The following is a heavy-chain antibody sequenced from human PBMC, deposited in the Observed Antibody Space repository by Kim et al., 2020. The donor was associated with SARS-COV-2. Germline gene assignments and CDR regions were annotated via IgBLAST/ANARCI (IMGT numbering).Heavy chain of an antibody. D-gene: IGHD3-22*01. Sequence: SETLSLTCTVSGGSFSGYYWSWIRQSPGKGLEWIGYIYASGNTNYNPSLESPVTISLDTSKSQFSLRLTSVTAADTAVYFCARHPYYHSRDDAFDIWGQGTMVSVSS. J-gene: IGHJ3*02. CDR1: GGSFSGYY. CDR3: ARHPYYHSRDDAFDI. CDR2: IYASGNT. V-gene: IGHV4-4*08.